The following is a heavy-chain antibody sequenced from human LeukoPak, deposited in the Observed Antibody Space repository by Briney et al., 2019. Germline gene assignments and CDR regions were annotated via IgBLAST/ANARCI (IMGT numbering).Heavy chain of an antibody. CDR3: ARPCSSTSCYGAFDI. J-gene: IGHJ3*02. V-gene: IGHV4-34*01. CDR2: IYYSGST. Sequence: KPSETLSLTCAVYGGSFSGYYWSWIRQPPGKGLEWIGSIYYSGSTYYNPSLKSRVTISVDTSKNQFSLKLSSVTAADTAVYYCARPCSSTSCYGAFDIWGQGTMVTVSS. D-gene: IGHD2-2*01. CDR1: GGSFSGYY.